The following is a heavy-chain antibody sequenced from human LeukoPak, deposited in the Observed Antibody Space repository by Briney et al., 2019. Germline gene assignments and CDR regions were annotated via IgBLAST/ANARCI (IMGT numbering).Heavy chain of an antibody. J-gene: IGHJ4*02. CDR2: INWNGGST. D-gene: IGHD6-6*01. Sequence: PGGSLRLSCAASGFTFDDYGMSWVRQAPGKGLEWVSGINWNGGSTGYADSVKGRFTISRDNAKNSLYLQMNSLRAEDTALYYCAREIDYRIFLRDSSSGWFDYWGQGTLVTVSS. V-gene: IGHV3-20*04. CDR3: AREIDYRIFLRDSSSGWFDY. CDR1: GFTFDDYG.